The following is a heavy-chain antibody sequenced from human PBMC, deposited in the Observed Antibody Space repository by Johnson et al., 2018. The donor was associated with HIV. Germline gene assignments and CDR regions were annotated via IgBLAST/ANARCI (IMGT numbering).Heavy chain of an antibody. D-gene: IGHD5-12*01. J-gene: IGHJ3*02. CDR1: GFTFSDYY. Sequence: QVQLVESGGGLVKPGGSLRLSCAASGFTFSDYYMSWIRQAPGKGLEWVAVMWYDGSNKYYADSVKGRFTISRDNSKNTLYLQMNSLRAEDTAVYYCARVVAYDAFDIWGQGTMVTVSS. CDR3: ARVVAYDAFDI. CDR2: MWYDGSNK. V-gene: IGHV3-33*08.